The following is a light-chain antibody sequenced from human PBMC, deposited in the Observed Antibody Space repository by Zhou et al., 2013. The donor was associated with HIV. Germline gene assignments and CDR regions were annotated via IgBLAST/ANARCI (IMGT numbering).Light chain of an antibody. CDR3: QRYGSSPI. V-gene: IGKV3-20*01. CDR2: GAS. Sequence: EIVLTQSPGTLSLSPGERATLSCRASQSLSSTYLAWYQQKPGQAPRLLIYGASSRATGIPDRFSGSGSGTDFTLTISRLEPEDFAVYYCQRYGSSPIFGQGTRLEIK. CDR1: QSLSSTY. J-gene: IGKJ5*01.